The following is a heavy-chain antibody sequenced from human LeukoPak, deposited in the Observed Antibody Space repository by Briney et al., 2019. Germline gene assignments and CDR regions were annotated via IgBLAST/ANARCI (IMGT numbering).Heavy chain of an antibody. J-gene: IGHJ4*02. CDR2: IYYSGST. Sequence: SETLSLTCTVSGGSITSPHYYWGWIRQPPGKGLEWIGYIYYSGSTNYNPSLKSRVTISVDTSKNQFSLKLSSVTAADTAVCYCARGYGRTIFGVVITYYFDYWGQGTLVTVSS. D-gene: IGHD3-3*01. CDR1: GGSITSPHYY. CDR3: ARGYGRTIFGVVITYYFDY. V-gene: IGHV4-61*01.